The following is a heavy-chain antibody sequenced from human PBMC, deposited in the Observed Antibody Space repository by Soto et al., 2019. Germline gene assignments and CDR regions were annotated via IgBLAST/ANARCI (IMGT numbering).Heavy chain of an antibody. Sequence: GASVKVSCKASGYTFTNYVIHWVRQAPGQGLEWMGWISPLKGNTKYAQRVQGRVSVTTDTSTNTVYMELSGLRYDDTALYYCARSGEHPFDFWGQGTLVTVSS. D-gene: IGHD6-25*01. J-gene: IGHJ4*02. V-gene: IGHV1-18*01. CDR2: ISPLKGNT. CDR3: ARSGEHPFDF. CDR1: GYTFTNYV.